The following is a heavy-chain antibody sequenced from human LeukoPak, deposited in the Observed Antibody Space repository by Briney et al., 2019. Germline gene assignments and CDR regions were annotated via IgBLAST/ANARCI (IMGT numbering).Heavy chain of an antibody. Sequence: GGSLTLSCAASGFTFSSYAMSWVRQAPGKGLEWVSAISGSGGSTYYADSVKGRFTISRDNSKNTLYLQVNSLRAEDTAVYYCAKERYCGSNYYYYYGMDVWGKGTTVTVSS. CDR3: AKERYCGSNYYYYYGMDV. V-gene: IGHV3-23*01. J-gene: IGHJ6*04. CDR1: GFTFSSYA. D-gene: IGHD5-12*01. CDR2: ISGSGGST.